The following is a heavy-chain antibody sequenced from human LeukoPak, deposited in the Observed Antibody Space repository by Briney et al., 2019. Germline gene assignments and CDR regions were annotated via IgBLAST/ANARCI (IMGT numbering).Heavy chain of an antibody. J-gene: IGHJ4*02. CDR1: EFSVGSNY. CDR3: ARDSRAAAVFDY. CDR2: IYSGGST. D-gene: IGHD6-13*01. Sequence: GGSLRLSCAASEFSVGSNYMTWVRQAPGKGLEWVSLIYSGGSTYYADSVKGRFTISRDNSENTLYLQMNSLRAEDTAVYYCARDSRAAAVFDYWGQGTLVTVSS. V-gene: IGHV3-66*01.